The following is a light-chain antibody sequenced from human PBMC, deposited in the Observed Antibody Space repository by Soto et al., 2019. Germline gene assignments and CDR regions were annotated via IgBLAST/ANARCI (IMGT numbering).Light chain of an antibody. CDR1: SGHSRYA. V-gene: IGLV4-69*01. CDR2: LNSDGSH. CDR3: QTWGTGNVV. J-gene: IGLJ2*01. Sequence: QLVLTQSPSASASLGASVKLTCTLSSGHSRYAIAWHQQQPEKGPRYLMKLNSDGSHSKGDGIPDRFSGSCSGAERYLTISSLQYEDAADYYCQTWGTGNVVFGGGTKLTVL.